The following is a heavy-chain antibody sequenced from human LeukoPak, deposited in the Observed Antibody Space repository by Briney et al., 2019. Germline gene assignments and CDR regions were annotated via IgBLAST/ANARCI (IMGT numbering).Heavy chain of an antibody. CDR1: GESLSDYY. V-gene: IGHV4-34*01. J-gene: IGHJ6*03. Sequence: SETLSLTCAVYGESLSDYYWSWIRQTPGKGLEWIGEIEHAGRSNYSPSLKRRVVMSVDTSKNQFSLKLSSVTAADTAVYYCARHYGPTIAAAGTLYMDVWGKGTTVTVSS. CDR3: ARHYGPTIAAAGTLYMDV. CDR2: IEHAGRS. D-gene: IGHD6-13*01.